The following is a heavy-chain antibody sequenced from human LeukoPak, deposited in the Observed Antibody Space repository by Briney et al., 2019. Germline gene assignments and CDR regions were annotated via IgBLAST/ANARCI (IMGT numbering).Heavy chain of an antibody. Sequence: PGGSLRLSCAASGFTFNSYGMHWVRQAPGKGLEWVAVVSYDGSNDKYYVDSVKGRFAISRDNSKSTLYLQMNSLTTEDTGVYYCAKGPKGSFGTTARFDSWGQGTLVTVSS. V-gene: IGHV3-30*18. CDR1: GFTFNSYG. J-gene: IGHJ4*02. D-gene: IGHD3-10*01. CDR3: AKGPKGSFGTTARFDS. CDR2: VSYDGSNDK.